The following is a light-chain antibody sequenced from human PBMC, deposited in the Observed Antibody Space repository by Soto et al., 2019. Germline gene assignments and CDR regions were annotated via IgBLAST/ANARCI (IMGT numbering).Light chain of an antibody. J-gene: IGKJ3*01. CDR2: DAS. V-gene: IGKV3D-20*01. CDR3: QQYGSAPFT. Sequence: EIVLTQSPATLSLSPGERATLSCGASQSVGSTNLAWYQQKPGLAPRLLIYDASRRATGIPDRFSGSGSGTDFTLTISRLEPEDFAVYHCQQYGSAPFTFGPGTKGEIK. CDR1: QSVGSTN.